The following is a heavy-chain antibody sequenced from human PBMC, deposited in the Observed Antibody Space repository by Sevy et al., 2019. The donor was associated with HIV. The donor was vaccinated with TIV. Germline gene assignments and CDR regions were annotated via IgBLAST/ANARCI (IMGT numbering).Heavy chain of an antibody. CDR3: ARDPGMIVVVTAPDY. J-gene: IGHJ4*02. Sequence: GGSLRLSCAASGFTFSSYGMHWVRQAPGKGLEWVAVIWYDGSNKYYADSVKGRFTISRDNSKNTLYLQMNSLRAEDTAVYYCARDPGMIVVVTAPDYWGQGPLVTVSS. V-gene: IGHV3-33*01. CDR1: GFTFSSYG. CDR2: IWYDGSNK. D-gene: IGHD3-22*01.